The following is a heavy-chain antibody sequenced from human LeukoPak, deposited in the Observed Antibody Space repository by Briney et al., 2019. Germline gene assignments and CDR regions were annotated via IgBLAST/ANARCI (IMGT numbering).Heavy chain of an antibody. CDR2: INNSGST. J-gene: IGHJ4*02. CDR1: GGSFSAYY. V-gene: IGHV4-34*01. D-gene: IGHD3-9*01. CDR3: ARLFLTGYYRPERPYYFDY. Sequence: SETLSLTCAVYGGSFSAYYWSWIRQPPGKGLEWIGEINNSGSTNYNPSLKSRVTISVDTSKNQFSLKLSSVTAADTAVYYCARLFLTGYYRPERPYYFDYWGQGTLVTVSS.